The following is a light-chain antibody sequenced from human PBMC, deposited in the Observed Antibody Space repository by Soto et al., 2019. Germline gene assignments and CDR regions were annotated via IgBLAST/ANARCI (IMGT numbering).Light chain of an antibody. V-gene: IGKV3-11*01. CDR2: DAS. Sequence: EIVLTQSPATLSLSPGERATLSCRASQSVRNYLAWYQPKPGQAPRLLIYDASTRASGIPVRFSGTGYGTDFTLTISSLEPGDFAVYYCQQRSNWPLLTFGGGTKVDIK. CDR1: QSVRNY. J-gene: IGKJ4*01. CDR3: QQRSNWPLLT.